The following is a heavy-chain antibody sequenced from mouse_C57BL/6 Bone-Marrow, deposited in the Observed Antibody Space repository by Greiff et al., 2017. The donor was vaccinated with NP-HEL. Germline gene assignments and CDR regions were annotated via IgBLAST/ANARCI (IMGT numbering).Heavy chain of an antibody. J-gene: IGHJ2*01. Sequence: EVMLVESGGGLVKPGGSLKLSCAASGFTFSSYAMSWVRQTPEKRLEWVATISDGGSYTYYPDNVKGRFTISRDNAKNNLYLQMSHLKSEDTAMYYCARVGTTVVADYWGQGTTLTVSS. V-gene: IGHV5-4*03. CDR2: ISDGGSYT. CDR1: GFTFSSYA. CDR3: ARVGTTVVADY. D-gene: IGHD1-1*01.